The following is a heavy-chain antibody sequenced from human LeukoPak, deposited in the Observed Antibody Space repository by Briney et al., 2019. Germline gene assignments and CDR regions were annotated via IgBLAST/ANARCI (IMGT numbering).Heavy chain of an antibody. Sequence: PGGSLRLSCIASGFTFGDYAMSWVRQAPGKGLEWVGFIRSKAYGGTTEYAASVKGRFTISRDDSKSIAYLQMNSLKTEDTAVYYCTRGRGFGGVSRFDYWGQGTLVTVSS. V-gene: IGHV3-49*04. J-gene: IGHJ4*02. CDR1: GFTFGDYA. D-gene: IGHD3-16*01. CDR3: TRGRGFGGVSRFDY. CDR2: IRSKAYGGTT.